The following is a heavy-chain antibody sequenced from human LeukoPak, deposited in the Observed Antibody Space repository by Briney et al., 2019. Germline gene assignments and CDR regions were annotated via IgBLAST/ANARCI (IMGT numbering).Heavy chain of an antibody. J-gene: IGHJ5*01. CDR1: GFTFSSYW. D-gene: IGHD3-10*01. CDR3: AKEGAYPIITYDS. CDR2: IKRDGNEK. Sequence: GGSLRLSCAASGFTFSSYWMNWVRQAPGKGLEWVANIKRDGNEKNYVDSVKGRFSISRDNAKNSLYLQMDSLRAEDTAVYYCAKEGAYPIITYDSWGQGALVTVST. V-gene: IGHV3-7*01.